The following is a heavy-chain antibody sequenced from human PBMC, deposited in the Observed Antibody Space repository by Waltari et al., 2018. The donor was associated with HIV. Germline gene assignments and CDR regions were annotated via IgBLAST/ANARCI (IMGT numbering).Heavy chain of an antibody. CDR2: MYHSGST. J-gene: IGHJ5*02. V-gene: IGHV4-4*02. Sequence: QVQLQESGPGVVRPSETLSLTCGVSGGSISSYNWWSWVRQPPDRGLEGIGEMYHSGSTNYNSSLKSRVTISVDKSKNQFSLELRSVTAADTAVYYCARAVTGDFGSSRFDPWGQGTLVTVSS. CDR3: ARAVTGDFGSSRFDP. D-gene: IGHD4-17*01. CDR1: GGSISSYNW.